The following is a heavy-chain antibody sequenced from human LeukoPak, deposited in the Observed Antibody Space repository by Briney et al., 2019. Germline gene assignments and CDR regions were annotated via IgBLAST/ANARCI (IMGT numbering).Heavy chain of an antibody. CDR3: ARDRSHLYCSGGSCYSSSYGMDV. CDR1: GFTFRSYW. D-gene: IGHD2-15*01. V-gene: IGHV3-7*01. CDR2: IKQDGSGE. J-gene: IGHJ6*02. Sequence: GGSLRLSCVASGFTFRSYWMSWVRQAPGKGLEWVAKIKQDGSGEYYLDSVKGRFTISRDNSKNTLYLQMNSLRAEDTAVYYCARDRSHLYCSGGSCYSSSYGMDVWGQGTTVTVSS.